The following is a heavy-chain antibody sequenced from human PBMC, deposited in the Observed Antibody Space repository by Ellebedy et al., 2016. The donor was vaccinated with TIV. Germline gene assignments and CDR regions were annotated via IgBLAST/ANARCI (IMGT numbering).Heavy chain of an antibody. J-gene: IGHJ4*02. CDR3: ARDSGSYYRFDK. V-gene: IGHV4-59*01. Sequence: SETLSLIXTVSGDSISTYYWSWIRQAPGKGLEWIGYIYYSGNSNYNPSLKSRATISIDTSKNQFSLRLTSVTAADTAVYFCARDSGSYYRFDKWGQGTLATVSS. CDR1: GDSISTYY. CDR2: IYYSGNS. D-gene: IGHD3-10*01.